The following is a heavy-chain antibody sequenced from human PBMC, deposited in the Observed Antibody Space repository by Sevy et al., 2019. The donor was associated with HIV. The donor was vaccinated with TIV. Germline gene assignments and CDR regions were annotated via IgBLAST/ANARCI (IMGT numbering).Heavy chain of an antibody. J-gene: IGHJ5*02. D-gene: IGHD1-26*01. V-gene: IGHV3-7*03. CDR2: IKQDGSEA. CDR1: GFNVRNFW. Sequence: GGSLRLSCVASGFNVRNFWMSWVRQAPGKGLEWVADIKQDGSEAYYVDSVKGRFTISRDNAKNSVYLQMNSLRDEDTAMYFCVRDKEVGASILDAWGQGTPVTVSS. CDR3: VRDKEVGASILDA.